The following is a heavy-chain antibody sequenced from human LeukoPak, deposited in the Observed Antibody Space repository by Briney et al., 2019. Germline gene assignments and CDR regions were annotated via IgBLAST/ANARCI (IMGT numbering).Heavy chain of an antibody. J-gene: IGHJ3*02. CDR3: ARGSRIIKAFDI. Sequence: KPSEPLSLTCTVSGGSFSSNYWSWIRKPPGKGLEWIGYIYYIAIIKYTPSPSNRVTISVDTSTNEFSLKLSSAPAPHTTPYFCARGSRIIKAFDIWGQETMVTVSS. CDR2: IYYIAII. D-gene: IGHD3-10*01. V-gene: IGHV4-59*01. CDR1: GGSFSSNY.